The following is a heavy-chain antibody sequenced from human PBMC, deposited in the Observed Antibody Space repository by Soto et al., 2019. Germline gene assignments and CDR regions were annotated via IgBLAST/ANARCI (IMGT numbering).Heavy chain of an antibody. V-gene: IGHV3-30*18. CDR2: ISYEGSNK. D-gene: IGHD3-16*01. J-gene: IGHJ4*02. Sequence: VGSLRLSFEASGFTFNSYDMHWVRQAPGKGLEWVAVISYEGSNKYYADSVKGRFTISRDNSKNTLYLQMNSLRAEDTAVYYCAKDGGVRNNFDYWAQGTLVTVSS. CDR3: AKDGGVRNNFDY. CDR1: GFTFNSYD.